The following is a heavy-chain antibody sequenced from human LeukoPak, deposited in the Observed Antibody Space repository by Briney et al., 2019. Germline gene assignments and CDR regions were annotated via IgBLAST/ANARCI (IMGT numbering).Heavy chain of an antibody. Sequence: SETLSLTCTVSGGSISSYYWDWIRQPAGKGLEWIGRIYTSGSTNYNPSLKSRVTISVDTSKNQFSLKLSSVTAADTAVYYCARASGTWIQREGFDYWGQGTLVTVSS. CDR1: GGSISSYY. D-gene: IGHD5-18*01. CDR3: ARASGTWIQREGFDY. CDR2: IYTSGST. J-gene: IGHJ4*02. V-gene: IGHV4-4*07.